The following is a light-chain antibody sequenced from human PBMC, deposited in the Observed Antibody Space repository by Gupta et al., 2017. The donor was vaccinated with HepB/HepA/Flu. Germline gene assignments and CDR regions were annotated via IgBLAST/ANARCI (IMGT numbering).Light chain of an antibody. CDR1: KLGNKY. J-gene: IGLJ2*01. CDR2: ENN. V-gene: IGLV3-1*01. Sequence: SYDLTQPPSVSVSPGQTASITCSGDKLGNKYAYWFQQRPGQSPVLVIYENNKRPSGIPERFSGSNSGNTASLTISGTQPVDEADYYCQTWDSTTVIFGGGTKVTVL. CDR3: QTWDSTTVI.